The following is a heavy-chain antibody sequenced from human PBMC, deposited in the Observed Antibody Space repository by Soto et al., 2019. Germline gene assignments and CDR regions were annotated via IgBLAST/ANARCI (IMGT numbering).Heavy chain of an antibody. CDR3: ARESAQLHWFDP. CDR1: RGTFSSYA. CDR2: IIPIFGTA. V-gene: IGHV1-69*13. J-gene: IGHJ5*02. D-gene: IGHD2-2*01. Sequence: ASLKVSCKASRGTFSSYAISWVRQAPGQGLEWMGGIIPIFGTANYAQKFQGRVTITADESTSTAYMELSSLRSEDTAVYYCARESAQLHWFDPWGQGTLVTVSS.